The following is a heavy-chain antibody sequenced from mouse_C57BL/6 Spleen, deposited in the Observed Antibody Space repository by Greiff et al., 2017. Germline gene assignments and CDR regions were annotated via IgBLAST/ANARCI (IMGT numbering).Heavy chain of an antibody. D-gene: IGHD1-1*01. CDR2: IDPENGDT. CDR1: GFNIKDDY. V-gene: IGHV14-4*01. CDR3: TTYYGSSEFAY. Sequence: VQLKESGAELVRPGASVKLSCTASGFNIKDDYMHWVKQRPEQGLEWIGWIDPENGDTEYASKFQGKATITADTSSNTAYLQLSSLTSEDTAVYYCTTYYGSSEFAYWGQGTLVTVSA. J-gene: IGHJ3*01.